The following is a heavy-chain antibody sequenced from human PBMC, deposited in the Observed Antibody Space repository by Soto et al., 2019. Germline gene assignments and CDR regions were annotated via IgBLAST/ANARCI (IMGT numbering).Heavy chain of an antibody. D-gene: IGHD3-3*01. CDR3: ARDHSFGVAPIDYYGMDL. CDR1: GYTFTSYG. J-gene: IGHJ6*02. V-gene: IGHV1-18*04. Sequence: ASVKVSCKASGYTFTSYGISWVRQAPGQGLEWMGWISAYNGNTNYAQKLQGRVTMTTDTSTSTAYMELRSLRSDDTAVYYCARDHSFGVAPIDYYGMDLWGQGTTVTVSS. CDR2: ISAYNGNT.